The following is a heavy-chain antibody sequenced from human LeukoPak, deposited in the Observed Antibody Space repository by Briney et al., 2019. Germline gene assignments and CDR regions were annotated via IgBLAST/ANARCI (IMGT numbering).Heavy chain of an antibody. Sequence: GGSLRLSCAASGFTFSSYAMSWVRQAPGKGLEWVSAISGSGGSTYYADSVKGRFTISRDNSKNTLYLQMNSLRAEDTAVYYCARVTYGSGTYGAFDYWGQGTLVTVSS. CDR3: ARVTYGSGTYGAFDY. D-gene: IGHD3-10*01. V-gene: IGHV3-23*01. J-gene: IGHJ4*02. CDR1: GFTFSSYA. CDR2: ISGSGGST.